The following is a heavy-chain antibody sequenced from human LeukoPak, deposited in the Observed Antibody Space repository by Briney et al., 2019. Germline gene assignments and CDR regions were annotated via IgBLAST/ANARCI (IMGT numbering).Heavy chain of an antibody. J-gene: IGHJ4*02. CDR3: ARDDSSGYYFDY. CDR2: INHSGST. D-gene: IGHD3-22*01. V-gene: IGHV4-34*01. Sequence: SETVSLTCAVYGGSFSGYYWSWIRQPPGKGLEWIGEINHSGSTNYNPSLKSRVTISVDTSKNQFSLKLSSVTAADTAVYYCARDDSSGYYFDYWGQGTLVTVSS. CDR1: GGSFSGYY.